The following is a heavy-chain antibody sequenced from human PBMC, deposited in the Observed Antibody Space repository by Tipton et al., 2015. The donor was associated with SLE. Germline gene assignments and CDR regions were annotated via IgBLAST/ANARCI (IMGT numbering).Heavy chain of an antibody. Sequence: GSLRLSCAVSGFTFSDYYMSWIRQAPGKGLEWLSYISSSGSTQFYADSVRGRFTISRDNAKNSLYLQMNSLRAEDTAVYYCTRDHYFYDSGGVYTFDIWGQGTLVTVSS. CDR2: ISSSGSTQ. J-gene: IGHJ3*02. V-gene: IGHV3-11*04. D-gene: IGHD3-22*01. CDR1: GFTFSDYY. CDR3: TRDHYFYDSGGVYTFDI.